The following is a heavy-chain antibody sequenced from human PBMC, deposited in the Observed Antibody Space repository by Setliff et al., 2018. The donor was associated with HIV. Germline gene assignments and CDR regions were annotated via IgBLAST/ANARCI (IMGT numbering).Heavy chain of an antibody. CDR1: GFSFSYAW. V-gene: IGHV3-15*01. Sequence: PGGSLRLSCAASGFSFSYAWMSWVRQAPGKGLEWVGHIRSKTDGGTTDYAAPVKGRFTISRDDSKNTLYLQMNSLKIEDTAVYYCTTGTRLVDWGRGALVTVSS. CDR3: TTGTRLVD. CDR2: IRSKTDGGTT. J-gene: IGHJ4*02. D-gene: IGHD2-21*01.